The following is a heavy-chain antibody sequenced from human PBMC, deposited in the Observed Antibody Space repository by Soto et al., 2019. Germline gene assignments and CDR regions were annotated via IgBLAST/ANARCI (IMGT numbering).Heavy chain of an antibody. CDR1: GGSISSGGYS. V-gene: IGHV4-30-2*01. CDR2: IYHSGST. D-gene: IGHD4-17*01. Sequence: KPSETLSLTCAVSGGSISSGGYSWSWIRQPPGKGLEWIGYIYHSGSTYYNPSLKSRVTISVDRSKNQFSLKLSSVTAADTAVYYCARGRDMTTVTKYAFDIWGQGTMVTVSS. J-gene: IGHJ3*02. CDR3: ARGRDMTTVTKYAFDI.